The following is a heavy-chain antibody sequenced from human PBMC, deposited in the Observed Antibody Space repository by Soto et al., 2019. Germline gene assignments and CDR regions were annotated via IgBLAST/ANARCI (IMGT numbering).Heavy chain of an antibody. Sequence: GGSLRLSCAASGFTVRNNYMSWVRQAPGKGLEWVSIIYRGGNTYYADSVKGRFTISRDNAKNSLYLQMNSLRAEDTALYYCASGIVGATTYGMDVWGQGTTVTVS. V-gene: IGHV3-66*01. CDR1: GFTVRNNY. CDR2: IYRGGNT. J-gene: IGHJ6*02. D-gene: IGHD1-26*01. CDR3: ASGIVGATTYGMDV.